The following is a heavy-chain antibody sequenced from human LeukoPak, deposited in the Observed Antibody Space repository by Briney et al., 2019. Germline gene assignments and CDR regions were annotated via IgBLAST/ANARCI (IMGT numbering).Heavy chain of an antibody. D-gene: IGHD3-9*01. CDR3: ARGVFATGYAHFDH. J-gene: IGHJ4*02. Sequence: SETLSLTCTVSGDSINSYYWSWLRQPPGKGLEWIAYVYYSGGTNYNPSLESRVSASVDTSKNQFSLKVSSVTAADTAVYYCARGVFATGYAHFDHWGQGTLVTVSS. CDR2: VYYSGGT. CDR1: GDSINSYY. V-gene: IGHV4-59*01.